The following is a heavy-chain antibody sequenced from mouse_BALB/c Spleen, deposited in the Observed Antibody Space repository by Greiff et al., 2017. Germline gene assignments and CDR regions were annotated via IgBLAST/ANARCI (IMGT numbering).Heavy chain of an antibody. CDR1: GFNIKDYY. CDR2: IDPENGNT. CDR3: ARSDGNYWDFDV. J-gene: IGHJ1*01. V-gene: IGHV14-1*02. D-gene: IGHD2-1*01. Sequence: VQLKESGAELVRPGALVKLSCKASGFNIKDYYMHWVKQRPEQGLEWIGWIDPENGNTIYDPKFQGKASITADTSSNTAYLQLSSLTSEDTAVYYCARSDGNYWDFDVWGAGTTVTVSS.